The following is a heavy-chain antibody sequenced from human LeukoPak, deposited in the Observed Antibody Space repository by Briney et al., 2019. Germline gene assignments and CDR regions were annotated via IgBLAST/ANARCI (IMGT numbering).Heavy chain of an antibody. V-gene: IGHV3-53*01. D-gene: IGHD7-27*01. Sequence: GGSLRLSCAASGFSFSSSFMSWVRQAPGKGLEWVSVIYSIGSTFYSDSVKGRFTISRDNSKNTLYLHMNSLRTEDTAVYYCARDRVYLGREDAFDIWGQGTMVTVSS. CDR1: GFSFSSSF. CDR2: IYSIGST. J-gene: IGHJ3*02. CDR3: ARDRVYLGREDAFDI.